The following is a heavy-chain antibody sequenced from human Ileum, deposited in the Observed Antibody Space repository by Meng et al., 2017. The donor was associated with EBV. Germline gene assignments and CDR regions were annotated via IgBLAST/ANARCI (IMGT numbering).Heavy chain of an antibody. CDR2: ITASGGTS. Sequence: EVLLLGSGGGFVQPGGSLGLSCAASGFNFNIYAINWVRQAPGRGLEWVSGITASGGTSYYADSVKGRFPISRDNAKNTLYLEMNGLRTDDTAMYYCGDFKVSWGQGTLVTVSS. D-gene: IGHD3-3*01. V-gene: IGHV3-23*01. CDR3: GDFKVS. J-gene: IGHJ4*02. CDR1: GFNFNIYA.